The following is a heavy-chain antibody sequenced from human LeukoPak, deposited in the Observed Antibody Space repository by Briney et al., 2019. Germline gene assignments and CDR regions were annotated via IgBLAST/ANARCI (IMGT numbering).Heavy chain of an antibody. V-gene: IGHV3-30*02. Sequence: GGSLRLSCAASGFTFSSYGMYWVRQAPGKGLEWVAFIRYNGSNKYYADSVKGRFTISRDNSKNTLYLQMKSLRAEDTAVYYCAKGGGYEAQYYYYYLDVWGKGTTVTISS. CDR1: GFTFSSYG. CDR3: AKGGGYEAQYYYYYLDV. J-gene: IGHJ6*03. D-gene: IGHD5-12*01. CDR2: IRYNGSNK.